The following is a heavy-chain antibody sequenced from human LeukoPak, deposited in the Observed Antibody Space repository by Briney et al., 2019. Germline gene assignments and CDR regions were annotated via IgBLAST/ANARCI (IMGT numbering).Heavy chain of an antibody. CDR3: ARGGVYSSGWYYGKGDFDY. CDR2: ISSSGSTI. Sequence: GGSLRLSCAASGFTFSSYEMNWVRQAPGKGLEWVSYISSSGSTIYYADSVKGRFTISRDNSKNTLYLQMNSLRVEDTAVYYCARGGVYSSGWYYGKGDFDYWGQGTLVTVSS. J-gene: IGHJ4*02. CDR1: GFTFSSYE. D-gene: IGHD6-19*01. V-gene: IGHV3-48*03.